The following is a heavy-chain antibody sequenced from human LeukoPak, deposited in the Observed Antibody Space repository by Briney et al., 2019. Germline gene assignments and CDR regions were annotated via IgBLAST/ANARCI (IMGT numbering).Heavy chain of an antibody. CDR1: GFTFSSYA. Sequence: HPGGSLRLSCAASGFTFSSYAMSWVRQAPGKGLEWVSAISGSGGSTYYADSVKGRFTISRDNAKNSLYLQMNSLRDEDMAVYYCVRMAEAAVVTPWAHFDYWGQGTLVTVSS. V-gene: IGHV3-23*01. CDR2: ISGSGGST. J-gene: IGHJ4*02. CDR3: VRMAEAAVVTPWAHFDY. D-gene: IGHD4-23*01.